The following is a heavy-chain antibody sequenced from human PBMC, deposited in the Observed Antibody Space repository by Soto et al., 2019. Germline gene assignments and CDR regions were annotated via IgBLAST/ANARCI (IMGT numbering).Heavy chain of an antibody. CDR2: ISSSSSYI. CDR1: GFTCSRDS. V-gene: IGHV3-21*01. D-gene: IGHD3-3*01. CDR3: ARAVDYDFWSGYSRTDYYYYGMDV. J-gene: IGHJ6*02. Sequence: GGSLRLSCAASGFTCSRDSMKWVRQAPGKGLEWVSSISSSSSYIYYADSVKGRFTISRDNAKNSLYLQMNSLRAEDTAVYYCARAVDYDFWSGYSRTDYYYYGMDVWGQGTTVTVSS.